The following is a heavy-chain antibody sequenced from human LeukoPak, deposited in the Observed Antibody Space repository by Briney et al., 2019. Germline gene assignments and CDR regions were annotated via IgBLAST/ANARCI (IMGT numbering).Heavy chain of an antibody. CDR2: FSVGGGDT. V-gene: IGHV3-23*01. Sequence: PAGSLSLSCAASGFTFSTYAMSWVRQAPGKGLAWVTTFSVGGGDTHYAEPLNGRFTFSREDSKNALYLQVNRLRAEDTAVYYCAKSLSGDYGRFDYWGEGTLVTVSS. CDR1: GFTFSTYA. CDR3: AKSLSGDYGRFDY. J-gene: IGHJ4*02. D-gene: IGHD4-17*01.